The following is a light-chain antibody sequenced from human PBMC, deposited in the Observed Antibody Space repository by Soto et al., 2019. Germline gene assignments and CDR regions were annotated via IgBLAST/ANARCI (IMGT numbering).Light chain of an antibody. CDR1: HDISDY. Sequence: DIQMTQSPSSLSASVGDRVTITCQASHDISDYLNWYQQKPGKAPKLLIYDASNLETGVPSRFSGSGSGTHFTFTIRSMQTQDIPKYYSQQSDSVPLTSGGGAKVDIK. V-gene: IGKV1-33*01. J-gene: IGKJ4*01. CDR3: QQSDSVPLT. CDR2: DAS.